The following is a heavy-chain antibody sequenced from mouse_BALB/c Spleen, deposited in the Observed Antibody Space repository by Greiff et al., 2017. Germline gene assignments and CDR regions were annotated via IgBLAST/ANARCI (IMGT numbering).Heavy chain of an antibody. CDR1: GYTFTDYA. CDR3: ARADGSSHFDY. D-gene: IGHD1-1*01. CDR2: ISTYYGNT. J-gene: IGHJ2*01. Sequence: VQLQQSGPELVRPGVSVKISCKGSGYTFTDYAMHWVKQSHAKSLEWIGVISTYYGNTNYNQKFKGKATMTVDKSSSTAYMELARLTSEDSANYYCARADGSSHFDYWGQGTTLTVSS. V-gene: IGHV1S137*01.